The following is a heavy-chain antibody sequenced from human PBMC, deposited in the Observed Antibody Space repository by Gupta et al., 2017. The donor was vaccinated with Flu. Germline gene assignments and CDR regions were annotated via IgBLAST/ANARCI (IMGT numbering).Heavy chain of an antibody. CDR3: AKVSSGYDYSPLRWFDP. V-gene: IGHV3-23*01. CDR1: GFTFSSYA. D-gene: IGHD5-12*01. CDR2: ISGSGGST. J-gene: IGHJ5*02. Sequence: EVQLLESGGGLVQPGGSLRLSCAASGFTFSSYAMSWVRQAPGKGLEWVSAISGSGGSTYYADSVKGRFTISRDNSKNTLYLQMNSLRAEDTAVYYCAKVSSGYDYSPLRWFDPWGQGTLVTVSS.